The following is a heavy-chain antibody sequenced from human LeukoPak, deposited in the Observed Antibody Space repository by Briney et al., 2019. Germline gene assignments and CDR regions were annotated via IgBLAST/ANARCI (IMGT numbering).Heavy chain of an antibody. J-gene: IGHJ3*01. Sequence: GGSLRLSCAASGITFSNFWMSWVRQTPGKGPEWVGNIKTDGSATYYMDSVKGRFTISGDNTKNLLFLQMDSLRAGDTAIYYCASGTWWNVWGQGTMVTVSS. CDR2: IKTDGSAT. CDR1: GITFSNFW. D-gene: IGHD2-15*01. CDR3: ASGTWWNV. V-gene: IGHV3-7*01.